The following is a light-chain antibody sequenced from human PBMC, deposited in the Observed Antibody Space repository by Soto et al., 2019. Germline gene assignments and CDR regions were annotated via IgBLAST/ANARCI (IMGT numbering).Light chain of an antibody. V-gene: IGKV3-15*01. CDR1: QSVSSI. CDR3: QQYNNWPRT. Sequence: EIFMTQSPSTLSVSPVERATLSCTASQSVSSILAWYQQKPGQAPRLLIYGASTRATGIPARFSGSGSGTEFTLTISSLQSEDFAVYYCQQYNNWPRTFGQGTKVDIK. J-gene: IGKJ1*01. CDR2: GAS.